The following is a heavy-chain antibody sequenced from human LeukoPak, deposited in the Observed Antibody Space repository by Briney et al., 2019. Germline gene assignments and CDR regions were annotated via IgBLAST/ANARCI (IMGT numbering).Heavy chain of an antibody. CDR2: IYTSGST. Sequence: SETLSLTCTVSGGSISSYYWSWIRQPAGKGLEWIGRIYTSGSTNYNPSPKSRVTMSVDTSKNQFSLKLSSVTAADTAVYYCAREVTTAPYYYYYMDVWGKGTTVTVSS. D-gene: IGHD4-11*01. CDR3: AREVTTAPYYYYYMDV. V-gene: IGHV4-4*07. CDR1: GGSISSYY. J-gene: IGHJ6*03.